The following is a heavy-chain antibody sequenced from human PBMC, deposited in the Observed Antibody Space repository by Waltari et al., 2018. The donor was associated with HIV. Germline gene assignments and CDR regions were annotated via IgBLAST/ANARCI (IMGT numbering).Heavy chain of an antibody. Sequence: VRLAASGGGVLQLGGSLRLSLAASGFRFSTLRFLVVRQAPGRGVECLPFIPYDGTDEYYLESVKDRFTISRDNSKNTLFLQMNGLRTDDTAYYFCAKDFMARGIDPSLLDTWGQGTLVTVSS. J-gene: IGHJ5*02. V-gene: IGHV3-30*02. D-gene: IGHD3-10*01. CDR3: AKDFMARGIDPSLLDT. CDR2: IPYDGTDE. CDR1: GFRFSTLR.